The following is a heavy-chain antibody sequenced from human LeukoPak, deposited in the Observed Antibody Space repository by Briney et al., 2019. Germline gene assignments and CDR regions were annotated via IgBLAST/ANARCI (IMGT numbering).Heavy chain of an antibody. CDR2: IYHTGST. J-gene: IGHJ5*02. Sequence: SQTLSLTCTVSGASISSGTYSWSWIRQPPGEGLEWIGYIYHTGSTYYNPSPKGRVTISVDRSKNQFSLNLNFVTAADTALYYCARGDGSGSGRWFDPWGQGTLITVSS. V-gene: IGHV4-30-2*01. CDR3: ARGDGSGSGRWFDP. D-gene: IGHD3-10*01. CDR1: GASISSGTYS.